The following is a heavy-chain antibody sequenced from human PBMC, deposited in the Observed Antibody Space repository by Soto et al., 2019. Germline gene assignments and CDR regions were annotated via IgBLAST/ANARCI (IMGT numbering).Heavy chain of an antibody. CDR2: IRTSSTDI. D-gene: IGHD3-10*01. CDR1: GFTFSNYF. V-gene: IGHV3-21*01. Sequence: EVQLVESGGGLVKPGGSLRLSCAASGFTFSNYFMNWVRQAPGKRMEWVSSIRTSSTDIYYADSVKGRFTSSRDNAKKSLYLQMTSLRAEDTAVYYCARPGTRWFGGSDYWCQGTLVTVSS. J-gene: IGHJ4*02. CDR3: ARPGTRWFGGSDY.